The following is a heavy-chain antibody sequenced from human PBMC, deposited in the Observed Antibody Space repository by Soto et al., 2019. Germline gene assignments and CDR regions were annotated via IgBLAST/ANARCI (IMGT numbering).Heavy chain of an antibody. V-gene: IGHV4-34*01. Sequence: SETLSLTCAVYGGSFSGYYWSWIRQPPGKGLEWIGEINHSGSTNYNPSLKSRVTISVDTSKNQFSLKLSSVTAADTAVYYCARHPVVVTAIHAFDIWGQGTMVTVSS. D-gene: IGHD2-21*02. CDR3: ARHPVVVTAIHAFDI. CDR2: INHSGST. J-gene: IGHJ3*02. CDR1: GGSFSGYY.